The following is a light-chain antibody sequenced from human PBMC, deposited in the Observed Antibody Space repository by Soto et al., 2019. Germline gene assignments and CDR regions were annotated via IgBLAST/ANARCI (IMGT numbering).Light chain of an antibody. CDR3: SSYTSSSTPGV. J-gene: IGLJ3*02. V-gene: IGLV2-14*01. Sequence: QSALTQPASVSGSPGQSITISCTGTSSDVGGYNYVSWYQQHPGKAPKLMIYEVSNRPSGVSNRFSGSKSGNTASLTISGRQAEDEAAYYCSSYTSSSTPGVFGGGTKLTVL. CDR1: SSDVGGYNY. CDR2: EVS.